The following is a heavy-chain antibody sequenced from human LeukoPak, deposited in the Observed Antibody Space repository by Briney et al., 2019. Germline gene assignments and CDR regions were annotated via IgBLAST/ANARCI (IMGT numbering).Heavy chain of an antibody. CDR2: INPTGGST. CDR1: GYTFPSYF. Sequence: WASVKVSCKASGYTFPSYFMHWVRQAPGQGLEWMGIINPTGGSTTYAQKFQGRVTMTRDTSTSTVYMELSSLRSEDTAVYYCARGVRSYNSSGYNWFDPWGQGTLVTVSS. V-gene: IGHV1-46*01. J-gene: IGHJ5*02. D-gene: IGHD3-22*01. CDR3: ARGVRSYNSSGYNWFDP.